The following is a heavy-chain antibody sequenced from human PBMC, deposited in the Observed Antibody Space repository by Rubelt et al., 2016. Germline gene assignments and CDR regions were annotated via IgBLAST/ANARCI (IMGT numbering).Heavy chain of an antibody. Sequence: GLEWIGYIYYSGSTNYNPSLKSRVTISVDTSKNQFSLKLSSVTAADTAVYYCARHHAMADAFDIWGQGTMVTVSS. J-gene: IGHJ3*02. CDR2: IYYSGST. CDR3: ARHHAMADAFDI. V-gene: IGHV4-59*08. D-gene: IGHD2-2*01.